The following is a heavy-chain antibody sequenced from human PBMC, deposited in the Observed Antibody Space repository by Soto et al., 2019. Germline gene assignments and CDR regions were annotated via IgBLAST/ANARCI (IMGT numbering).Heavy chain of an antibody. V-gene: IGHV3-23*01. D-gene: IGHD6-13*01. CDR2: ISGSGGST. CDR3: AKIYSSSWPHFDY. J-gene: IGHJ4*02. CDR1: GFTFRSYA. Sequence: GGSLRLSCAASGFTFRSYAMSWVRQAPGKGLEWVSAISGSGGSTYNADSVKGRFTISRDNSKNTLYLQMNSLRAEDTAVHYCAKIYSSSWPHFDYWGQGTLVTVSS.